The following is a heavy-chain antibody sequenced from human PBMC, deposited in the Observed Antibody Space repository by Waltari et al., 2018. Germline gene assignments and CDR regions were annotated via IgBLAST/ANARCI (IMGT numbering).Heavy chain of an antibody. V-gene: IGHV1-69*02. CDR1: GGTFSSYT. Sequence: QVQLVQSGAEVKKPGSSVKVSCKASGGTFSSYTISWVRQALGQGLEWMGRIIPILGIANYAQKFQGRVTITADKSTSTAYMELSSLRSEDTAVYYCASPSHCTNGVCYTYGDYVLVYWGQGTLVTVSS. D-gene: IGHD2-8*01. J-gene: IGHJ4*02. CDR2: IIPILGIA. CDR3: ASPSHCTNGVCYTYGDYVLVY.